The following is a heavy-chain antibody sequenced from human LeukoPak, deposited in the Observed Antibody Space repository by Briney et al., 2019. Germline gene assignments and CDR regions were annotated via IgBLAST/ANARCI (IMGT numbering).Heavy chain of an antibody. CDR2: IHYSGST. CDR3: ARDRHGSGSAHSFDP. J-gene: IGHJ5*02. V-gene: IGHV4-59*01. Sequence: MTSETLSLTCTVSGGSISSYYWSWIRQPPGKGLEWIAYIHYSGSTNYNPSLKSRVTISVDTPKNQFSLKLNSVTAADTAVYYCARDRHGSGSAHSFDPWGQGTLVTVSS. D-gene: IGHD3-10*01. CDR1: GGSISSYY.